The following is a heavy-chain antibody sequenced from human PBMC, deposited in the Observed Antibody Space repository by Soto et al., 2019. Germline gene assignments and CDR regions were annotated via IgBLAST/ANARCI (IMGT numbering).Heavy chain of an antibody. V-gene: IGHV5-51*01. CDR1: GYSFTSYW. Sequence: GEPLKISCKGSGYSFTSYWIGWVRQMPGKGLEWMGIIYPGDSDTRYSPSFQGQVTISADKSISTAYLQWSSLKASDTAMYYCAYSSSSDYYYYGMDVWGQGTTVTVSS. D-gene: IGHD6-6*01. J-gene: IGHJ6*02. CDR3: AYSSSSDYYYYGMDV. CDR2: IYPGDSDT.